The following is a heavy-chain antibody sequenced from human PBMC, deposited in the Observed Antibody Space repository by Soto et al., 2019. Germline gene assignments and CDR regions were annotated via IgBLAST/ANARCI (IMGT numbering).Heavy chain of an antibody. Sequence: GGSLRLSCAASGFTFSSYDMHWVRQAPGKGLEWVAVISYDGSNKYYADSVKGRITNSKDNSKNKLYLQMNSLRAEDNAVYDCARDFSSLYYYYGMDVWGQGTTVTVSS. V-gene: IGHV3-30-3*01. CDR3: ARDFSSLYYYYGMDV. J-gene: IGHJ6*02. CDR2: ISYDGSNK. CDR1: GFTFSSYD.